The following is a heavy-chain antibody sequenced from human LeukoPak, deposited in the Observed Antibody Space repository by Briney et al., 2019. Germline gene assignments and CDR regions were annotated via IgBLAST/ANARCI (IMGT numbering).Heavy chain of an antibody. Sequence: GGSLRHSCAASGITFGNNWMHWVRQGPGKGLVWISRINSDGGGAIYADSVKGRFTVYRDNAKNTLYLQMNSLRAEDTAVYYCARDVPHNWFDTWGQGTLVTVSS. CDR3: ARDVPHNWFDT. CDR1: GITFGNNW. V-gene: IGHV3-74*01. J-gene: IGHJ5*02. CDR2: INSDGGGA.